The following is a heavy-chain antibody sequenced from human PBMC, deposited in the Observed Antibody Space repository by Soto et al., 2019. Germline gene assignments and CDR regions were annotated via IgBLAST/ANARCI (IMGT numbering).Heavy chain of an antibody. CDR3: ARHLNSYYYDSSGYPSLYYYGMDV. CDR2: IYPGDSDT. J-gene: IGHJ6*02. Sequence: PGESLKISCKGSGYSFTSYWIGWVRQMPGKGLEWMGIIYPGDSDTRYSPSFQGQVTISADKSISTAYLQWSSLKASDTAMYYCARHLNSYYYDSSGYPSLYYYGMDVWGQGTTVTVSS. D-gene: IGHD3-22*01. CDR1: GYSFTSYW. V-gene: IGHV5-51*01.